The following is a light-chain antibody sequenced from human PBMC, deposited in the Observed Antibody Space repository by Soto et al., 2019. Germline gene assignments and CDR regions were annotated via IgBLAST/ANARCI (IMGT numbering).Light chain of an antibody. Sequence: DIQMTQSPSTLSASVGDRVTITCRASQSISNFLYWYQQKPGKAPKVLIYAASSMQSGVPARFSGSGSGTDFTLTISSLQPEDFATYYCQQNYSTPFTFGGGTKVEIK. CDR3: QQNYSTPFT. CDR1: QSISNF. V-gene: IGKV1-39*01. J-gene: IGKJ4*01. CDR2: AAS.